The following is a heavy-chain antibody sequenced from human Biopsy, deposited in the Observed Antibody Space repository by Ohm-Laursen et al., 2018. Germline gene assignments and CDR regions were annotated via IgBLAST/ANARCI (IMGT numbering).Heavy chain of an antibody. Sequence: SLRLSCTASGFTFTSYEMNWVRQASGKGLEWVANIHYTGSPIYYADSVRGRFTISRDNGEYSLFLQMSSLRVDDTAVYYCARRIPLYGMDVWGQGTTVTVSS. CDR1: GFTFTSYE. CDR3: ARRIPLYGMDV. CDR2: IHYTGSPI. D-gene: IGHD2-2*02. J-gene: IGHJ6*02. V-gene: IGHV3-48*03.